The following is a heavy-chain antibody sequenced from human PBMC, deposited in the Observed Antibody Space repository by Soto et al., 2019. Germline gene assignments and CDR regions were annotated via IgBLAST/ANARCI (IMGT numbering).Heavy chain of an antibody. D-gene: IGHD6-6*01. CDR2: INSDGSST. V-gene: IGHV3-74*01. CDR3: AIGGSSPADYGMDV. Sequence: EGPLRASCTASSWTLRSYWMHWVGQAQGKGLVWVSRINSDGSSTSYADSVKGRFTISRDNAKNTLYLQMNSLRAEDTAVYYCAIGGSSPADYGMDVWGQGTTVTVS. CDR1: SWTLRSYW. J-gene: IGHJ6*02.